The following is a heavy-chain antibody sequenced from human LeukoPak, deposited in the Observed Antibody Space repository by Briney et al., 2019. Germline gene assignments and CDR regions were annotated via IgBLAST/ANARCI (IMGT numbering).Heavy chain of an antibody. Sequence: GGSLRLSCAASGFTFSNAWMSWVRQAPGKGLEWVGRIKSKTDGGTTDYAAPVKGRITISRDDSKNTVYLQMNSLKTEDTAVYYCTREAYDFWSYYMDVWGKGTTVTVSS. CDR3: TREAYDFWSYYMDV. CDR1: GFTFSNAW. CDR2: IKSKTDGGTT. D-gene: IGHD3-3*01. J-gene: IGHJ6*03. V-gene: IGHV3-15*01.